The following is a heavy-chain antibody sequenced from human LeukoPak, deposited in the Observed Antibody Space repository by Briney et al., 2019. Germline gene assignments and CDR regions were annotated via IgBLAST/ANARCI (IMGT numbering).Heavy chain of an antibody. CDR3: TRLELTTVAYTGNAFDI. D-gene: IGHD4-23*01. V-gene: IGHV3-73*01. CDR2: ISSKANSYAT. Sequence: GGSLRLSCAASGFTFSGSAMHWVRQASGQALEWVGRISSKANSYATAYAASVKGRFTIYRDDSKNTAYLQMNSLKTEDTAVYYCTRLELTTVAYTGNAFDIWGQGTMVTVSS. J-gene: IGHJ3*02. CDR1: GFTFSGSA.